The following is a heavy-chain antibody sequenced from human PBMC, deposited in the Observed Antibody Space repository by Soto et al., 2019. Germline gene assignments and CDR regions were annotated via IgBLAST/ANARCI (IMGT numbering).Heavy chain of an antibody. D-gene: IGHD3-3*01. Sequence: QVQLVQSGAEVMKPGASVKVSCKASGDTSTSHYIHWVRQAPGQGPEWMGRIHPSGGGTTYAHDYRGRLVRPRDTSTSTVYMDLSSLTSEDTGVYYCSSRVKGDFDVWGQGTTVIVS. J-gene: IGHJ6*01. CDR1: GDTSTSHY. V-gene: IGHV1-46*03. CDR2: IHPSGGGT. CDR3: SSRVKGDFDV.